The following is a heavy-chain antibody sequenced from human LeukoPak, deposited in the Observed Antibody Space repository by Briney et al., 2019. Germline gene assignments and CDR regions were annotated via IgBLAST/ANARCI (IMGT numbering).Heavy chain of an antibody. CDR1: GFTFSSYA. D-gene: IGHD3-9*01. CDR2: ISGSGGST. J-gene: IGHJ4*02. CDR3: AKDHPYYDILTGYSPGYFDY. Sequence: GGPLRLSCAASGFTFSSYAMSWVRQAPGKGLEWVSAISGSGGSTYYADSVKGRFTISRDNSKNTLYLQMNSLRAEDTAVYYCAKDHPYYDILTGYSPGYFDYWGQGTLVTVSS. V-gene: IGHV3-23*01.